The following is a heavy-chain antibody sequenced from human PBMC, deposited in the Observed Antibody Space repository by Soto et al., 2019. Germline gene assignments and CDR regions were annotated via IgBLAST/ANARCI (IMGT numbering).Heavy chain of an antibody. CDR3: ARPGSGSYYDY. J-gene: IGHJ4*02. CDR2: ISGSGGST. Sequence: EVPLLESGGGLVQPGGSLRLSCAASGFTFSSYAMRWVRQAPVKGLEWVSAISGSGGSTYYADSVKGRFTISRDNSKNTLYLQMNSLRAEDTAVYYCARPGSGSYYDYWGQGTLVTVSS. D-gene: IGHD1-26*01. CDR1: GFTFSSYA. V-gene: IGHV3-23*01.